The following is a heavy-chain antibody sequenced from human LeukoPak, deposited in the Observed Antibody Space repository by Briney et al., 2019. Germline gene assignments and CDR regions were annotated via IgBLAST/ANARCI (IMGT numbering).Heavy chain of an antibody. J-gene: IGHJ6*02. CDR1: GGSISSGNYY. CDR2: IYYSGST. CDR3: ARGVAAAPAVRYGMDV. Sequence: SETLCLTCTVSGGSISSGNYYWNWIRQLPGKGLEWIGFIYYSGSTYYNPSLRSRVIISVDTSKNQFSLNLSSVTAADTAVYYCARGVAAAPAVRYGMDVWGQGTAVTVSS. V-gene: IGHV4-31*03. D-gene: IGHD2-2*01.